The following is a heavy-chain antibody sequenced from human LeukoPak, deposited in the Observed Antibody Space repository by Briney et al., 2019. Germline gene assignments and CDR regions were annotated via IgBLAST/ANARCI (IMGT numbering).Heavy chain of an antibody. CDR2: IYYSGST. CDR1: GDSISTSSSY. V-gene: IGHV4-39*07. D-gene: IGHD3-3*01. CDR3: ARENTIFGVVIIRWFDP. Sequence: SETLSLTCSVSGDSISTSSSYWGWIRQPPGKGLEWIGSIYYSGSTYYNPSLKSRVTISVDTSKNQFSLKLSSVTAADTAVYYCARENTIFGVVIIRWFDPWGQGTLVTVSS. J-gene: IGHJ5*02.